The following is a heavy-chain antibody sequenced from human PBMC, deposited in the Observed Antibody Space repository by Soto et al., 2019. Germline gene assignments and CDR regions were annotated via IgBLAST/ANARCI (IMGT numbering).Heavy chain of an antibody. CDR3: ARDRGNWFDP. CDR2: INHSGST. V-gene: IGHV4-34*01. Sequence: PSETLSLTCAVYGGSFSGYDWSWIRQPPGKGLEWIGEINHSGSTNYNPSLKSRVTISVDTSKNQFSLKLSSVTAADTAVYYCARDRGNWFDPWGQGTLVTVSS. J-gene: IGHJ5*02. CDR1: GGSFSGYD.